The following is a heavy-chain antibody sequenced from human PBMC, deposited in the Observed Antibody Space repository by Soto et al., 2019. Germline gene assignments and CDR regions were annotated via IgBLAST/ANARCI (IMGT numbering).Heavy chain of an antibody. CDR2: ISSNGITT. Sequence: GGSLRLSCAASGFTFSSYSMNWVRQASGKGLEYVSYISSNGITTYYANSVQGRFTISRDNSKNTVYLQMGSLRPEDMAVYYCARRARPDFYYMDVWGKGTTVTVSS. CDR1: GFTFSSYS. D-gene: IGHD6-6*01. J-gene: IGHJ6*03. V-gene: IGHV3-64*01. CDR3: ARRARPDFYYMDV.